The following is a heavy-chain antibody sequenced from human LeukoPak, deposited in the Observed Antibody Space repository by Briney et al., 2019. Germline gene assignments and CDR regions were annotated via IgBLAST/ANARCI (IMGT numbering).Heavy chain of an antibody. V-gene: IGHV1-2*02. J-gene: IGHJ6*03. CDR2: INPNSGGT. CDR1: GYTFTGYY. CDR3: ARDRTYRPATAIYYYYYMDV. D-gene: IGHD2-21*02. Sequence: EASVKVSCKASGYTFTGYYMHWVRQAPGQGLEWMGWINPNSGGTNYAQKFQGRVTMTRDTSISTAYMELSRLRSDDTAVYYCARDRTYRPATAIYYYYYMDVWGKGTTVTVSS.